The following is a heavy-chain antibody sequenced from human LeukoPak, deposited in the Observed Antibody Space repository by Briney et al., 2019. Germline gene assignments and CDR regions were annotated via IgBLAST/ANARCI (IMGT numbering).Heavy chain of an antibody. J-gene: IGHJ4*02. Sequence: GGSLRLSCAASGLTFSSYAMSWVRQAPGNGLEWVSAISGSGGSTYYADSVKGRFTISRDNSKNTLYLQMNSLRAEDTAVYYCAKQDYDFWSGYFYWGQGTLVTVSS. V-gene: IGHV3-23*01. CDR3: AKQDYDFWSGYFY. CDR2: ISGSGGST. D-gene: IGHD3-3*01. CDR1: GLTFSSYA.